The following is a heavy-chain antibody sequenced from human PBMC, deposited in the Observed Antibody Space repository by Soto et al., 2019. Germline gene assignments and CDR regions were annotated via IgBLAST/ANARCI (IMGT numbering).Heavy chain of an antibody. D-gene: IGHD2-15*01. V-gene: IGHV1-2*04. J-gene: IGHJ6*02. CDR3: ARGIGYCSGGSCYYGMDF. CDR2: INPNSGGT. CDR1: GYTFTGYY. Sequence: GASVKVSCKASGYTFTGYYMHWVRQAPGQGLEWMGWINPNSGGTNYAQKFQGWVTMTRDTSISTAYMELSRLRSDDTAVYYCARGIGYCSGGSCYYGMDFWGQGTTVTVSS.